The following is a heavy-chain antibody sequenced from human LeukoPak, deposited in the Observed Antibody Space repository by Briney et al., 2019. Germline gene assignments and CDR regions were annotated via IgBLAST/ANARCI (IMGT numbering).Heavy chain of an antibody. CDR3: ARVGGTSDFDY. J-gene: IGHJ4*02. CDR1: GFTFSSYA. V-gene: IGHV3-23*01. Sequence: GGSLRLSCAASGFTFSSYAMNWVRQAPWKGLEWVSVISGSGDSTYYAYSVKGRFTISRDNSKNTLYLQMRSLRAEDTAVYYCARVGGTSDFDYWGQGALVTVSS. CDR2: ISGSGDST. D-gene: IGHD4-23*01.